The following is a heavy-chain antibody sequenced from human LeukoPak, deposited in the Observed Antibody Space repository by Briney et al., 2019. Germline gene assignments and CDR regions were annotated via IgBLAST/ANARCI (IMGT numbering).Heavy chain of an antibody. D-gene: IGHD2-2*01. V-gene: IGHV4-30-4*01. CDR3: SRDIVVVPAAPGSPYYYYGMDV. J-gene: IGHJ6*02. Sequence: SQKLSFTSTVSGCSISNGDYFWHWLRQPPGWGLVCIGYIYYSGSAYYNPSLKSRVTTSVDTSKNQFSLKLSSVTAADTAVYYCSRDIVVVPAAPGSPYYYYGMDVWGQGTTVTVSS. CDR2: IYYSGSA. CDR1: GCSISNGDYF.